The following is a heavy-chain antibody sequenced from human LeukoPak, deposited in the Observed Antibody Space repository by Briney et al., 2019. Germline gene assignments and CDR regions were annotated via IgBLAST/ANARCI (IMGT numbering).Heavy chain of an antibody. J-gene: IGHJ4*02. Sequence: GGSLRLSCAASGFTFSSYWMHWVRQGPGKGLLWVSRINSDGSSTSYADSVKGRFTISRDKAKNTLYLQMNSLRAEDTAVYYCARVSTYSAIDYWGQGTLVTVSS. V-gene: IGHV3-74*01. CDR1: GFTFSSYW. CDR2: INSDGSST. D-gene: IGHD1-26*01. CDR3: ARVSTYSAIDY.